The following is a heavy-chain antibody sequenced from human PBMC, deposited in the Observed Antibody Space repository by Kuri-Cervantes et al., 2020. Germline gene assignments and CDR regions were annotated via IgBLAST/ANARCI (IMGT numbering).Heavy chain of an antibody. CDR1: GFTFSSYW. CDR3: ARGSGYSIY. CDR2: IKQDGSEK. J-gene: IGHJ4*02. D-gene: IGHD5-12*01. V-gene: IGHV3-7*01. Sequence: LSLTCAASGFTFSSYWMSWVRQASGKGLEWVANIKQDGSEKYYVDSVKGRFTISRDNAKNSLYLQMNSLRAEDTAVYYCARGSGYSIYWGQGTLVTVSS.